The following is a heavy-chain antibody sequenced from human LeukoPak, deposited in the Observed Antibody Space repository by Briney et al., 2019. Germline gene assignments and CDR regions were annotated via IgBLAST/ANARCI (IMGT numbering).Heavy chain of an antibody. CDR1: GYTFTSYG. Sequence: ASVKVSCKASGYTFTSYGISWVRQAPGQGLEWMGWISAYNGNTNYAQKVQGRVTMSTDTSTSTAYMELRSLRSDDTAVYYCARITIFGVDVAWFDPWGHGTLVTVSS. CDR3: ARITIFGVDVAWFDP. J-gene: IGHJ5*02. V-gene: IGHV1-18*01. D-gene: IGHD3-3*01. CDR2: ISAYNGNT.